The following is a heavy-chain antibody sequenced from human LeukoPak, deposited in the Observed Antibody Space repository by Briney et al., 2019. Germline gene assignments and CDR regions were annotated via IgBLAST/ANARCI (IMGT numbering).Heavy chain of an antibody. Sequence: GGSLRLSCAASGFTFSSYRMSWVRQAPGKGLEWVSLISGSGGSTYYADSVKGRFTISRDNSKNTLYLQMNSLRVEDTAVYYCGKPDDASSGSDAFEIWGQGTMVTVSS. V-gene: IGHV3-23*01. CDR2: ISGSGGST. D-gene: IGHD1-14*01. CDR1: GFTFSSYR. CDR3: GKPDDASSGSDAFEI. J-gene: IGHJ3*02.